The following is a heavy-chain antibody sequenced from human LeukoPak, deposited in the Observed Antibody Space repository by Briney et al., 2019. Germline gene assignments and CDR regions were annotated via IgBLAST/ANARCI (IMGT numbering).Heavy chain of an antibody. J-gene: IGHJ4*02. CDR3: ARDVTLGAADYYFTH. D-gene: IGHD6-13*01. Sequence: GGSLRLSCAASGFTFRTYAMHWVRQTPGKGLEWVAVTSSDGNNKHYADSVKGRFTISRDNSKNTLYLQMDSLRVEDTAAYYCARDVTLGAADYYFTHWGQGTLVTVSS. V-gene: IGHV3-30-3*01. CDR1: GFTFRTYA. CDR2: TSSDGNNK.